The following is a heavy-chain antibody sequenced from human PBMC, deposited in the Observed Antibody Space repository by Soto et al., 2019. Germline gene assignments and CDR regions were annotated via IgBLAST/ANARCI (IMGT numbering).Heavy chain of an antibody. V-gene: IGHV3-30-3*01. D-gene: IGHD3-3*01. CDR2: ISYDGSNK. J-gene: IGHJ6*02. Sequence: GGSLRLSCAASGFTFSSYAMHWVRQAPGKGLEWVAVISYDGSNKYYADSVKGRFTISRDNSKNTLYLQMNSLRAEDTAVYYCAREERFWSGLGDYYYYGMDVWGQGTTVTVSS. CDR1: GFTFSSYA. CDR3: AREERFWSGLGDYYYYGMDV.